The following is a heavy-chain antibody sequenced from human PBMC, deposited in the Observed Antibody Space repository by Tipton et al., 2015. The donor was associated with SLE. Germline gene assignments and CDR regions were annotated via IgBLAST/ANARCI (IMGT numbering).Heavy chain of an antibody. Sequence: TLSLTCTVSGGSISSSTYYWVWIRQPPGKGLEWIGNIYYTGSTYYNPSLRSRVTISIDTSKSHFSLKLTSVTATDTAVYYCVRQRLWSDYWGQGNLVTVSS. CDR3: VRQRLWSDY. J-gene: IGHJ4*02. D-gene: IGHD2-21*01. V-gene: IGHV4-39*01. CDR2: IYYTGST. CDR1: GGSISSSTYY.